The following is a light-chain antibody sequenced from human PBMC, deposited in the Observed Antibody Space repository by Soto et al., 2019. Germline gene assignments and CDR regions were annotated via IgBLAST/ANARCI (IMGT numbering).Light chain of an antibody. J-gene: IGKJ1*01. V-gene: IGKV1-5*03. Sequence: DIQMTQSPSTLSASVGDRVTITCRASQSISSWLAWYQQKPGKAPKLLIYKASSLASGVPSRFSGSGSGTEFTLTISSLQSDDFATYYCQQYDSYRTFGQGTKVEIK. CDR2: KAS. CDR3: QQYDSYRT. CDR1: QSISSW.